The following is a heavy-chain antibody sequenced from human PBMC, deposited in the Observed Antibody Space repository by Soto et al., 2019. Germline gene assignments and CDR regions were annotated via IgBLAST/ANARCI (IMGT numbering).Heavy chain of an antibody. CDR1: GGSISSYY. J-gene: IGHJ5*02. D-gene: IGHD3-3*01. CDR2: IYYSGST. CDR3: ARALEYYDFWSGSESNGWSDP. V-gene: IGHV4-59*08. Sequence: PSETLSLTCTVSGGSISSYYWSWIRQPPGKGLEWIGYIYYSGSTNYNPSLKSRVTISVDTSKNQFSLKLSSVTAADTAVYYCARALEYYDFWSGSESNGWSDPWGQGTLVTVSS.